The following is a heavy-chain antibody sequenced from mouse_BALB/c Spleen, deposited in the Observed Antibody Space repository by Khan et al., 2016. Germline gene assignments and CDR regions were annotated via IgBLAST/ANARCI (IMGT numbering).Heavy chain of an antibody. CDR1: GYTFIDYY. V-gene: IGHV1-77*01. J-gene: IGHJ3*01. CDR3: ARSNYGSSPPFAY. D-gene: IGHD1-1*01. Sequence: QVQLQQSGAELARPGASVKLSCKASGYTFIDYYINWVKQRTGQGLEWIGEIYSGNADTYYNEKFKGKATLTADKSSSTAYMQLSSLTSEDSAVYFCARSNYGSSPPFAYWGQGTLVTVSA. CDR2: IYSGNADT.